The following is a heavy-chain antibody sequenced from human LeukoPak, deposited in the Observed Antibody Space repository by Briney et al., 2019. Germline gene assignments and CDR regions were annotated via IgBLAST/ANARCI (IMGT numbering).Heavy chain of an antibody. Sequence: PSETLSLTCTVSGGSIGGNYYWGWIRQPPGQGLEWIGSIFYSGKSNYNPSLKNRVSVSVDTSKNQFSLKLTSVTVADTAVYFCARLGDVEVNGGTLDYWGRGTLVTVSS. J-gene: IGHJ4*02. V-gene: IGHV4-39*01. CDR1: GGSIGGNYY. CDR3: ARLGDVEVNGGTLDY. D-gene: IGHD3-16*01. CDR2: IFYSGKS.